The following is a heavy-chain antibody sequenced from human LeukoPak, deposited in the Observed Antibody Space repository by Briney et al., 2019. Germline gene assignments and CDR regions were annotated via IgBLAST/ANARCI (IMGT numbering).Heavy chain of an antibody. CDR3: AKDIVVVPAALGIFDY. Sequence: GGSLRLSCAASGFTFSSYAMSWVRQAPGKGREWVSAISGSGGSTYYADSVKGRFTISRDNSKNTLYLQMNSLRAEDTAVYYCAKDIVVVPAALGIFDYWGQGTLVTVSS. D-gene: IGHD2-2*01. CDR2: ISGSGGST. CDR1: GFTFSSYA. V-gene: IGHV3-23*01. J-gene: IGHJ4*02.